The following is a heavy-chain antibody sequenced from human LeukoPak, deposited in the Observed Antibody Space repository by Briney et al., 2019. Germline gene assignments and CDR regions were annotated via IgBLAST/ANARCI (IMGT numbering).Heavy chain of an antibody. Sequence: SVKVSCKASGGTFSSYAISWVRQAPGQGLEWMGGIIPIFGTANYAQQFQGRVTITTDESTSTAYMELSSLSSEDTAVYYCARHYDSSGYSYWFDPWGQGALVTVSS. J-gene: IGHJ5*02. V-gene: IGHV1-69*05. D-gene: IGHD3-22*01. CDR2: IIPIFGTA. CDR1: GGTFSSYA. CDR3: ARHYDSSGYSYWFDP.